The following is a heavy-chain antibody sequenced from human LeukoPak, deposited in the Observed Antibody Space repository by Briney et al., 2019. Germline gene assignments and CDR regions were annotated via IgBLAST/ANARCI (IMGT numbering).Heavy chain of an antibody. CDR1: GGSFSGYY. Sequence: SETLSLTCAVYGGSFSGYYWSWIRQPPGKGLEWIGEINHSGSTNYNPSLKSRVTISVDTSKNQFSLKLSSVTAADTAVYYRARGANDFWSGLKNPPYYFDYWGQGTLVTVSS. CDR2: INHSGST. V-gene: IGHV4-34*01. CDR3: ARGANDFWSGLKNPPYYFDY. J-gene: IGHJ4*02. D-gene: IGHD3-3*01.